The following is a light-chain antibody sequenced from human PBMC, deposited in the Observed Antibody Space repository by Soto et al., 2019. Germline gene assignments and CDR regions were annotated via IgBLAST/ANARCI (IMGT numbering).Light chain of an antibody. CDR1: SSDVGSYNL. CDR3: SSYTASGTLYV. CDR2: EGS. V-gene: IGLV2-14*02. Sequence: QSALTQPASVSGSPGQSITISCTGTSSDVGSYNLVSWYQQHPGKAPKLMIYEGSKRPSGVSNRFSGSKSANTASLTISGLQSEDEADYYCSSYTASGTLYVFGPGTKVTVL. J-gene: IGLJ1*01.